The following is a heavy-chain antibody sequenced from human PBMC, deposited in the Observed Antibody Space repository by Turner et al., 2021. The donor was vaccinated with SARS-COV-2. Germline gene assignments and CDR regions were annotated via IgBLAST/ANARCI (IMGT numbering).Heavy chain of an antibody. Sequence: EVQLVEYGGGLVKPRGSLRLSCAASGFTFSSYSMNWVRQAPGKGLEWVSSSSSSSSYIYYADSVKGRFTISRDNAKNSLYLQMNSLRAEDTAVYYCARDHRPIIVPAAKRAGSYYYGMDVWGQGTTVTVSS. CDR1: GFTFSSYS. CDR2: SSSSSSYI. J-gene: IGHJ6*01. D-gene: IGHD2-2*01. CDR3: ARDHRPIIVPAAKRAGSYYYGMDV. V-gene: IGHV3-21*01.